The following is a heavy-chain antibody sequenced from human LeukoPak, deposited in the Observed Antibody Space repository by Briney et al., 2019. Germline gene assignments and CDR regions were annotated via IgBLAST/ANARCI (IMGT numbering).Heavy chain of an antibody. D-gene: IGHD3-16*02. V-gene: IGHV3-20*01. CDR2: INWNGGST. Sequence: GGSLRLSCAASGFTFDDYGMSWVRHAPGKGLEWVSGINWNGGSTGYADSVKGRFTISRDNAKNSLYLQMNSLRAEDTALYHCARVLGELSFDRFDPWGQGTLVTVSS. CDR1: GFTFDDYG. J-gene: IGHJ5*02. CDR3: ARVLGELSFDRFDP.